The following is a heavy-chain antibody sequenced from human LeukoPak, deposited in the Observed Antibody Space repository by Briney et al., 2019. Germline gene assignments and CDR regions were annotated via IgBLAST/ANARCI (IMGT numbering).Heavy chain of an antibody. CDR2: MWSDGTKK. CDR3: AKDRPNMVRGVIIRYYYGMDV. Sequence: GGSLRLSCAASGFTFSHYGMHWVRQAPGKGLEWVAVMWSDGTKKYYADSAKGRFTVSRDTSKHTLYLQMNSLRAEDTAVYYCAKDRPNMVRGVIIRYYYGMDVWGQGTTVTVSS. J-gene: IGHJ6*02. D-gene: IGHD3-10*01. CDR1: GFTFSHYG. V-gene: IGHV3-33*06.